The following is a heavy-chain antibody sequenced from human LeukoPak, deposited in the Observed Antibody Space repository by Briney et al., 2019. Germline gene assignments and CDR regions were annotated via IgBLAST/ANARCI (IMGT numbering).Heavy chain of an antibody. D-gene: IGHD5-18*01. CDR3: ARAPDTAMVLDY. Sequence: GGSLRLSCAASGFTFSSYGMHWVRQAPGKGLEWVAVISYDGSNKYYADSVKGRFTISRDSSKNTLYLQMNSLRAEDTAVYYCARAPDTAMVLDYWGQGTLVTVSS. CDR2: ISYDGSNK. J-gene: IGHJ4*02. V-gene: IGHV3-30*03. CDR1: GFTFSSYG.